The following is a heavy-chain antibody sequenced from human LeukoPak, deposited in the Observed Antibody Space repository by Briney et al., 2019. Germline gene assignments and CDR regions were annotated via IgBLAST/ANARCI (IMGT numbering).Heavy chain of an antibody. CDR2: IYHSGST. V-gene: IGHV4-4*02. D-gene: IGHD2-2*02. J-gene: IGHJ5*02. CDR3: ASGGYCSSTSCYTGDNWFDP. CDR1: GGSISSSNW. Sequence: SGTLSLTCAVSGGSISSSNWWSWVRQPPGKGLKWIGEIYHSGSTNYNPSLKSRVTISVDKSKNQFSLKLSSVTAADTAVYYCASGGYCSSTSCYTGDNWFDPWGQGTLVTVSS.